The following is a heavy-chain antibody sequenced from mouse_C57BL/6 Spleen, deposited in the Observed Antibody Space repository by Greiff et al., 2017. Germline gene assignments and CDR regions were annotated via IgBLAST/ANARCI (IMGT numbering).Heavy chain of an antibody. CDR2: IRSKSNNYAT. J-gene: IGHJ2*01. CDR1: GFSFNTYA. V-gene: IGHV10-1*01. CDR3: VRQRDGSYYFDY. Sequence: EVQVVESGGGLVQPKGSLKLSCAASGFSFNTYAMNWVRQAPGKGLEWVARIRSKSNNYATYYADSVKDRFTISRDDSESMLYLQMNNLKTEDTAMYYCVRQRDGSYYFDYWGQGTTLTVSS. D-gene: IGHD2-3*01.